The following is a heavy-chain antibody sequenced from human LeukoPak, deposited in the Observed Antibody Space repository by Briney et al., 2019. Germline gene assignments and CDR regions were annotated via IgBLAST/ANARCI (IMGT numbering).Heavy chain of an antibody. CDR1: GFTFRSYW. J-gene: IGHJ4*02. D-gene: IGHD6-19*01. Sequence: GGSLRLSCTVSGFTFRSYWMSWVRQAPGKGLDWVATINYDGSEKYYVDSVKGRFTISRDSAKNSMYLQMNSLRGEDTAVYYCARRDFVVAAKPFDYWGQGTLVTVSS. V-gene: IGHV3-7*01. CDR3: ARRDFVVAAKPFDY. CDR2: INYDGSEK.